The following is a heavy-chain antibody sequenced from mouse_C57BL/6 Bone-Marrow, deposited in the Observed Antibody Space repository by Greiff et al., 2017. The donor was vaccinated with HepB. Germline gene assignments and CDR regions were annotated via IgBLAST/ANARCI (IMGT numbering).Heavy chain of an antibody. CDR3: ARTWLLRYFDV. CDR2: INPSTGGT. CDR1: GYSFTGYY. V-gene: IGHV1-42*01. Sequence: VQLQQSGPELVKPGASVKISCKASGYSFTGYYMNWVKQSPEKSLEWIGEINPSTGGTTYNQKFKAKATLTVDKSSSTAYMQLKSLTSEDSAVYYCARTWLLRYFDVWGTGTTVTVSS. J-gene: IGHJ1*03. D-gene: IGHD2-3*01.